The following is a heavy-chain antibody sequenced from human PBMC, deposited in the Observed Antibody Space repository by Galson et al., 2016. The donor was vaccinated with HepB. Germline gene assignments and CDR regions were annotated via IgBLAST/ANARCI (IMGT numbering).Heavy chain of an antibody. CDR1: GDSINRYY. D-gene: IGHD2-2*02. V-gene: IGHV4-4*07. CDR3: ARGHRYCSGPSCYTHDD. CDR2: IYSSGKS. Sequence: SETLSLTCAVSGDSINRYYWSWIRQPAGKGLEWIGRIYSSGKSNYNPSLQSRVTMSVDTSKNQFSLKLNSVTAADTAVYYCARGHRYCSGPSCYTHDDWGQGVLVTVSS. J-gene: IGHJ4*02.